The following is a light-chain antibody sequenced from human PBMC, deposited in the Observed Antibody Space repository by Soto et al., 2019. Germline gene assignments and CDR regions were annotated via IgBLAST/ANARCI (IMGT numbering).Light chain of an antibody. CDR3: QQYGTSPLT. CDR2: GAS. CDR1: QSVNSSY. J-gene: IGKJ3*01. Sequence: EIVLKQSPGTLSLSTGERATLSCRASQSVNSSYLAWYQQKPGQAPRLRIDGASSRATGIPDRFSGSGSGTDFTLTISGLEPEDFAVYYCQQYGTSPLTFGPGTKVDFK. V-gene: IGKV3-20*01.